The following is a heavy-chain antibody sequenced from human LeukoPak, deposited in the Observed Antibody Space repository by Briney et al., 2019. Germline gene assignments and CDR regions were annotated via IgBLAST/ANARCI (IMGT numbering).Heavy chain of an antibody. CDR3: ARAGGYSYGLRGAFDI. D-gene: IGHD5-18*01. V-gene: IGHV4-4*02. CDR2: IFHSGST. Sequence: SETLSLTCAVSGGSITSSNWWSWVRRPPGKGLEWIGEIFHSGSTNYNPSLKSRVTMSVDKSKNQFSLKLSSVTAADTAVYYCARAGGYSYGLRGAFDIWGQGTMVTVSS. J-gene: IGHJ3*02. CDR1: GGSITSSNW.